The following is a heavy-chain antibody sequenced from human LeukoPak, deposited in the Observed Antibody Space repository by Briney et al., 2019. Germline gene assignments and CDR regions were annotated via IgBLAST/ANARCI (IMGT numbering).Heavy chain of an antibody. Sequence: SETLSLTCTVSGGSISSYYWSWIRQPAGKGLEWIGRIYTSGSTNYNPSLKSRVTMSVDTSKNQFSLKLSSVTAADTAVYYCARGGGSGGYAPVDYWGQGTLVTVSS. CDR2: IYTSGST. D-gene: IGHD5-12*01. V-gene: IGHV4-4*07. CDR1: GGSISSYY. CDR3: ARGGGSGGYAPVDY. J-gene: IGHJ4*02.